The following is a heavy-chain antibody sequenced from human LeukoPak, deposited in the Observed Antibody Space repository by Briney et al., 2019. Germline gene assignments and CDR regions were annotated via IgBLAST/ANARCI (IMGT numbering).Heavy chain of an antibody. D-gene: IGHD5-18*01. CDR3: ARGFAPAYNFGVFDY. CDR2: FYTGGET. Sequence: PGGSLRLSCAASGFSVSDNYMIWVRQAPGKGLEWVSLFYTGGETNYADSVKGRFTMSRDTSKNTVSLQMNSLRAEDTAVYYCARGFAPAYNFGVFDYWGQGTLVSVSS. V-gene: IGHV3-53*01. J-gene: IGHJ4*02. CDR1: GFSVSDNY.